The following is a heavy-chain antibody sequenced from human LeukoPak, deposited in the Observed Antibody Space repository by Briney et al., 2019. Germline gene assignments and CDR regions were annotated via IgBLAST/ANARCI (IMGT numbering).Heavy chain of an antibody. CDR1: GFTFDDYA. J-gene: IGHJ4*02. D-gene: IGHD6-19*01. Sequence: GGSLRLSCAASGFTFDDYAMHWVRQAPGKGLEWVSGISWNSGSIGYADSVKGRFTISRDNSKNTLYLQMNSLRAEDTAVYYCAKGHIAVALFPSYWGQGTLVTVSS. CDR3: AKGHIAVALFPSY. V-gene: IGHV3-9*01. CDR2: ISWNSGSI.